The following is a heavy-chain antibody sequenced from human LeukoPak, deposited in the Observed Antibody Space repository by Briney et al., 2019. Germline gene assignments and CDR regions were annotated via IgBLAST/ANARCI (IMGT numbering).Heavy chain of an antibody. CDR3: ARDGTAAGLYFDL. D-gene: IGHD6-13*01. J-gene: IGHJ4*01. V-gene: IGHV3-20*04. CDR1: GFSFEDFG. CDR2: INWSGETT. Sequence: GGSLRLSCAASGFSFEDFGMSWVRQAPGQGLEWVSGINWSGETTSYAASVEGRFTISRDNPKNSLYLQMSSLRAEDTAVYYCARDGTAAGLYFDLWGQGTLVTVSS.